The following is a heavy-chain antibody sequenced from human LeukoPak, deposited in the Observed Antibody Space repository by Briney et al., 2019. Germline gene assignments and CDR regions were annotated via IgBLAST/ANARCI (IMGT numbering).Heavy chain of an antibody. CDR1: GYTFTTYA. J-gene: IGHJ4*02. D-gene: IGHD1-26*01. Sequence: GASVKVSCKASGYTFTTYAISWVRQAPGQGLEWMGGIIPIFGTANYAQKFQGRVTITADESTSTAYMELSSLRSEDTAVYYCASQVGATQYFDYWGQGTLVTVSS. CDR2: IIPIFGTA. V-gene: IGHV1-69*13. CDR3: ASQVGATQYFDY.